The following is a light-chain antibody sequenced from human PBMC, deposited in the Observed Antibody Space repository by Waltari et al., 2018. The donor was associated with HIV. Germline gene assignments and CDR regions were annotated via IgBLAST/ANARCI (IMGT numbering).Light chain of an antibody. CDR1: NIGSQS. CDR2: DDT. CDR3: QVWDSSHYHRGV. V-gene: IGLV3-21*02. J-gene: IGLJ3*02. Sequence: SYVLTQPPSVSVATGQTARISCVGNNIGSQSVQWYQQRPGQAPILVVYDDTERPSGIPERISGSNSGNTATLTISRVEAGDEADYYCQVWDSSHYHRGVFGGGTNLTVL.